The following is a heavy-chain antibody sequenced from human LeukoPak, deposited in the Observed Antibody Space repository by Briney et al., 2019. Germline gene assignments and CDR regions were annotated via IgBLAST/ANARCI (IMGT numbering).Heavy chain of an antibody. D-gene: IGHD2-8*01. V-gene: IGHV1-18*01. CDR2: MSLYNDNT. Sequence: ASVKVSCKASLYIFASSVLSSVGQSPGQGLEWMGGMSLYNDNTNYAQKLQGRVTMTTDTATSTAYMELRSLRSDDTAVYYCARVPRTKYCTNGVSYGLLDYWGQGTLVTVSS. CDR3: ARVPRTKYCTNGVSYGLLDY. J-gene: IGHJ4*02. CDR1: LYIFASSV.